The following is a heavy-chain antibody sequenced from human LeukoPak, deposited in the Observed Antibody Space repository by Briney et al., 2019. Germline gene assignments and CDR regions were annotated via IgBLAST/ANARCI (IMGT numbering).Heavy chain of an antibody. CDR1: GFTFSTYG. Sequence: GGSLRLSCSASGFTFSTYGMNWVRQAPGKGLEWVSVIYSGGSTYYADSVKGRFTISRDNSKNTLYLQMNSLRAEDTAVYYCARLEMATMYFDYWGQGTLVTVSS. V-gene: IGHV3-53*01. CDR3: ARLEMATMYFDY. CDR2: IYSGGST. J-gene: IGHJ4*02. D-gene: IGHD5-24*01.